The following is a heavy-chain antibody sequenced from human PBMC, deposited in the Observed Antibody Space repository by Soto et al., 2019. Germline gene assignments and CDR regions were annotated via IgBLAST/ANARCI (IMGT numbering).Heavy chain of an antibody. Sequence: ASVKVSCKASGYTFTSYAMHWVRQAPGQRLEWMGWINAGNGNTNYAQKLQGRVTMTTDTSTSTAYMELRSLRSDDTAVYYCARGFRVAATRWWFDPWGQGTLVTVS. CDR2: INAGNGNT. CDR1: GYTFTSYA. D-gene: IGHD2-15*01. V-gene: IGHV1-3*01. CDR3: ARGFRVAATRWWFDP. J-gene: IGHJ5*02.